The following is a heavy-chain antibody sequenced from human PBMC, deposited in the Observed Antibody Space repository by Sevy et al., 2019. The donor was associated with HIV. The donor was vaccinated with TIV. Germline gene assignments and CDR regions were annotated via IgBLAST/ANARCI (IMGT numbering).Heavy chain of an antibody. CDR1: GYTLTGFS. D-gene: IGHD3-22*01. CDR3: ATTTAYYDSSGYPFDY. J-gene: IGHJ4*02. Sequence: ASVKVSCKVTGYTLTGFSMHWVRQPPGKGLEWMGTFDPEDGETIYAQKFQGRVIMTEDTSADTAHMDLSSLTSEDTAVYYCATTTAYYDSSGYPFDYWGQGTLVYVSS. V-gene: IGHV1-24*01. CDR2: FDPEDGET.